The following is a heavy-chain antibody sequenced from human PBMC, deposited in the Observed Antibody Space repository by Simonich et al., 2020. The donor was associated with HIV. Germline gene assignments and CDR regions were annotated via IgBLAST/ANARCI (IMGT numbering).Heavy chain of an antibody. CDR3: ARHHPLRVLEGYYFDY. Sequence: QLQLQESGPGLVKPSETLSLTCTVSGGSISSSSYYWGWIRQPPGKGLEWIGGIDYSGSTYYNPALKSRVTISVDTSKNQFSLKLSSVTAADTAVYYCARHHPLRVLEGYYFDYWGQGTLVTVSS. J-gene: IGHJ4*02. D-gene: IGHD3-3*01. CDR2: IDYSGST. V-gene: IGHV4-39*01. CDR1: GGSISSSSYY.